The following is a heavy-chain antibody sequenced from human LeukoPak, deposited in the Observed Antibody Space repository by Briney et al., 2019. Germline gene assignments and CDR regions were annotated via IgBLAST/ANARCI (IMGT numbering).Heavy chain of an antibody. J-gene: IGHJ4*02. Sequence: ASVKVSCKASGYTFTSYDINWVRQATGQGLEWMGWMNPNSGNTGYAQKFQGRVTMTRNTSISTAYMEPSSLRSEDTAVYYCGRGRGNGRPENYFDYWGQGTLVTVSS. D-gene: IGHD2-8*01. CDR2: MNPNSGNT. CDR1: GYTFTSYD. V-gene: IGHV1-8*01. CDR3: GRGRGNGRPENYFDY.